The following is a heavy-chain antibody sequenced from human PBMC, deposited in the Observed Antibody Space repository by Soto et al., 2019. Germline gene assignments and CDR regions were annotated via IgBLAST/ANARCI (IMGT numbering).Heavy chain of an antibody. V-gene: IGHV1-69*12. D-gene: IGHD1-1*01. J-gene: IGHJ6*02. Sequence: QVQLVQSGAEVKKPGSSVKVSCKASGGTFSSYAISWVRQAPGQGLEWMGGIIPIFGTANYAQKFQGRVTITADESTSTAYMELSSLRSEDTAVYYCARASRTNSGNYYYYYGMDVWGQGTTVTVSS. CDR1: GGTFSSYA. CDR2: IIPIFGTA. CDR3: ARASRTNSGNYYYYYGMDV.